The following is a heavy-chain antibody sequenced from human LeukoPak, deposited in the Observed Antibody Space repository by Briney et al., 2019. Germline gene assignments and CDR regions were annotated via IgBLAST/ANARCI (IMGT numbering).Heavy chain of an antibody. CDR1: GFTFSSYE. V-gene: IGHV3-48*03. D-gene: IGHD3-10*01. J-gene: IGHJ4*02. Sequence: GGSLRLSCAASGFTFSSYEMNWVRQAPGKGLEWVSYINSGGDTMYYADSVEGRFTISRDNVKNSVSLQMNSLRVEDTAVYYCARYGSGSDYKDPLDYWGQGTLVTVSS. CDR3: ARYGSGSDYKDPLDY. CDR2: INSGGDTM.